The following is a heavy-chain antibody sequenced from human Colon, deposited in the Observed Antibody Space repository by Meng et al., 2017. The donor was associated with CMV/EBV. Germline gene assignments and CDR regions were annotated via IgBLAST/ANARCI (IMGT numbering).Heavy chain of an antibody. Sequence: SCAASGFIFNTYWMSWVRQAPGKGLEWVANIKQDGSEKYYLDSVKGRFTISRDNAKNSLYLQMNSLRDEDSAVYYCVGTYAGNLDYWGQGTLVTVSS. J-gene: IGHJ4*02. V-gene: IGHV3-7*01. CDR1: GFIFNTYW. D-gene: IGHD1-26*01. CDR3: VGTYAGNLDY. CDR2: IKQDGSEK.